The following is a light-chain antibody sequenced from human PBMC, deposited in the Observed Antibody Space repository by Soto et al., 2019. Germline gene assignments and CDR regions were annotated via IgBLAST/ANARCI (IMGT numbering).Light chain of an antibody. Sequence: EIVLTQSPGTLSLSPGERATLSCRASQTVSSSYLAWYQQKPGQAPRLLIYGASSRATGISDRFSGSGSGTDFTLTISRLEPEDFAVYYCQQYSSSSPITFGQGTRLEIK. V-gene: IGKV3-20*01. CDR1: QTVSSSY. J-gene: IGKJ5*01. CDR2: GAS. CDR3: QQYSSSSPIT.